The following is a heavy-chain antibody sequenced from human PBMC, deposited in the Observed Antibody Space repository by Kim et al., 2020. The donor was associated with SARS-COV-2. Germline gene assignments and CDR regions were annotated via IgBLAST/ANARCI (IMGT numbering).Heavy chain of an antibody. D-gene: IGHD3-10*01. J-gene: IGHJ6*02. Sequence: FTISRDNSKNTLYLQMNSLRAEDTAVYYCARARGTYGSGSLIYYYYGMDVWGQGTTVTVSS. CDR3: ARARGTYGSGSLIYYYYGMDV. V-gene: IGHV3-30*01.